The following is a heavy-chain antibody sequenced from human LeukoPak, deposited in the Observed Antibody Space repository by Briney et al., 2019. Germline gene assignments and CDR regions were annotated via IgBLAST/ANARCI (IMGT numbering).Heavy chain of an antibody. Sequence: SETLSLSCAVYGWSFSGYYWSWIRQPPGKGLEWIGEINHSGSTNYNPSLKSLVTISVDTSKNQFCQKLSSVTAADTAVYYCARVGRGYSYGWYYYGMDVWGQETTVTVSS. V-gene: IGHV4-34*01. CDR3: ARVGRGYSYGWYYYGMDV. CDR2: INHSGST. J-gene: IGHJ6*02. D-gene: IGHD5-18*01. CDR1: GWSFSGYY.